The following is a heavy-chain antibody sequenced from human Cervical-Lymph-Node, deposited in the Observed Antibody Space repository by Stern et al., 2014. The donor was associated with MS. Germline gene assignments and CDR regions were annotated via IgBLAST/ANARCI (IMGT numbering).Heavy chain of an antibody. CDR2: ISYDGSNK. CDR1: GFTFSVYG. J-gene: IGHJ5*02. D-gene: IGHD3-3*01. CDR3: TKRESDFWSGGFDP. Sequence: MQLVESGGGVVQPGRSLRLSCAASGFTFSVYGMHWVLQAPGKGLEWVALISYDGSNKSYADSVKGRFTISRDNSKDTLYLQMNSLRSEDTAVYYCTKRESDFWSGGFDPWGQGTLVTVSS. V-gene: IGHV3-30*18.